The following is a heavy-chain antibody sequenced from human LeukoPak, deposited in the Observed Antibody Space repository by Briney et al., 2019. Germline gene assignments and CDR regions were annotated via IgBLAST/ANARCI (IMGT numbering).Heavy chain of an antibody. CDR2: IYHTGTT. D-gene: IGHD4-23*01. J-gene: IGHJ4*02. V-gene: IGHV4-4*02. CDR1: GGSIMTTHW. CDR3: AAWGVDYGGNFDYSDY. Sequence: PSGTLSLTFAVSGGSIMTTHWWSWVRQPPGKGLEWIGEIYHTGTTNYSPSLKSRLIISVDTSTNQFSLKLSSVTAADTATYYCAAWGVDYGGNFDYSDYWGQGTLVTVSA.